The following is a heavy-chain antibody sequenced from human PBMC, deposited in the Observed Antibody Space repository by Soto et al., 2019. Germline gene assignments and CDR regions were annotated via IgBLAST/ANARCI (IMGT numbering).Heavy chain of an antibody. CDR3: ARGKGIAVAGPDY. V-gene: IGHV1-2*02. CDR1: GYTFTGYY. Sequence: ASVKVSCKASGYTFTGYYMHWVRQAPGQGLEWMGWINPNSGGTNYAQKFQGRVTITRDTSISTAYMELSRLRSDDTAVYYCARGKGIAVAGPDYWGQGTLVTVS. J-gene: IGHJ4*02. CDR2: INPNSGGT. D-gene: IGHD6-19*01.